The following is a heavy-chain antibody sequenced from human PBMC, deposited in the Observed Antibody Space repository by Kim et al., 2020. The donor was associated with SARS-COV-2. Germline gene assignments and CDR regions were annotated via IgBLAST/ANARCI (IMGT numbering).Heavy chain of an antibody. J-gene: IGHJ3*01. CDR2: ISWDSGSK. D-gene: IGHD3-16*01. Sequence: GGSLRLSCAVSGFTFDDYAMHWVRQAPGKGPEWVSGISWDSGSKGYADSVKGRFTISRDNAKNSLYLQMNSLRSEDTALYYCVKDGAQRGSGPFDVWGQGTVVTVSS. CDR3: VKDGAQRGSGPFDV. CDR1: GFTFDDYA. V-gene: IGHV3-9*01.